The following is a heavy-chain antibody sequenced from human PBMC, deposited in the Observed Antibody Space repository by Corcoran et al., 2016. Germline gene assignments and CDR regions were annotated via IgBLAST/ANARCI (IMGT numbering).Heavy chain of an antibody. J-gene: IGHJ4*02. V-gene: IGHV3-30*18. CDR2: ISYDGSNK. Sequence: QVQLVESGGGVVQPGRSLRLSCAASGFTFSSYGMHWVRQAPGKGLEWVAVISYDGSNKYYADSVKGRFTISRDNSKNTLYLQMNSLRAEDTAVYYCAKAIGAAAGTGGYFDYWGQGTLVTVSS. CDR1: GFTFSSYG. CDR3: AKAIGAAAGTGGYFDY. D-gene: IGHD6-13*01.